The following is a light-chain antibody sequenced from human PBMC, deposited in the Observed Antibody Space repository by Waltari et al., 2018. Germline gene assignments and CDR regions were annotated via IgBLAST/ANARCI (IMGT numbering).Light chain of an antibody. CDR1: QSVSSN. J-gene: IGKJ2*01. CDR3: QQYNNWYT. V-gene: IGKV3-15*01. CDR2: GAS. Sequence: ETVMTQSPATLSVSPWERATLSCRASQSVSSNLAWYQQKPGQAPRLLIYGASTRATGIPARFSGSGSGTEFTLTISSLQSEDFAVYYCQQYNNWYTFGQGTKLEI.